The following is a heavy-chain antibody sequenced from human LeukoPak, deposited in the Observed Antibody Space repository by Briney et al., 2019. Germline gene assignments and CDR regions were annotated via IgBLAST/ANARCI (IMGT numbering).Heavy chain of an antibody. CDR3: ATSRGGSHWYFDL. CDR1: GGTLSSYA. J-gene: IGHJ2*01. CDR2: IIPIFGTA. Sequence: ASVKVSCKASGGTLSSYAISWVRQAPGQGLEWMGGIIPIFGTANYAQKFQGRVTITADESTSTAYMELSSLRSEDTAVYYCATSRGGSHWYFDLWGRGTLVTVSS. V-gene: IGHV1-69*13. D-gene: IGHD3-16*01.